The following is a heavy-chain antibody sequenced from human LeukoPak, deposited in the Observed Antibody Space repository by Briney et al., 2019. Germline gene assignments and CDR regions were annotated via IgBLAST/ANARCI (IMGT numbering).Heavy chain of an antibody. J-gene: IGHJ5*02. V-gene: IGHV4-59*01. D-gene: IGHD6-13*01. Sequence: ASETLSLTCTVSGASISTYYWSWIRQPPGKGLEWIGYIYSSGSTNYNPSLKSRVTISLDTSKNQFSLKLSFVTAADTAVYYCARGVAAPGTGGLSWFDPWGQGTLVTVSS. CDR2: IYSSGST. CDR3: ARGVAAPGTGGLSWFDP. CDR1: GASISTYY.